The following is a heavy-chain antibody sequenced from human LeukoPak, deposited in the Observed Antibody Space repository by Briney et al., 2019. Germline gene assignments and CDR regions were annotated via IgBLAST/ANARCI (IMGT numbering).Heavy chain of an antibody. Sequence: SETLSLTCAVYGGSFSGYYWSWIRQPPGKGLEWIGEINHSGSTNYNPSLKSRVTISVDTSKNQFSLKLSSVTAVDTAVYYCASLGNVDAFDIWGQGTMVTVSS. CDR1: GGSFSGYY. V-gene: IGHV4-34*01. CDR2: INHSGST. J-gene: IGHJ3*02. D-gene: IGHD7-27*01. CDR3: ASLGNVDAFDI.